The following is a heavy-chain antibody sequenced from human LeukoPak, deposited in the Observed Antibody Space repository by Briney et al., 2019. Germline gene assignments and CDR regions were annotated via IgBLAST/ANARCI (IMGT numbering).Heavy chain of an antibody. Sequence: SETLSLTCTVSGGSTSNYFCTWLRQSAGKGLEWIGRIHTSGSTNYNPSLKSRVSMSVDTSKNQFSLKLSSVAAADTAVYYCARDPEGHGYYFDYWGQGALVTVSS. CDR3: ARDPEGHGYYFDY. V-gene: IGHV4-4*07. CDR1: GGSTSNYF. CDR2: IHTSGST. J-gene: IGHJ4*02. D-gene: IGHD3-3*01.